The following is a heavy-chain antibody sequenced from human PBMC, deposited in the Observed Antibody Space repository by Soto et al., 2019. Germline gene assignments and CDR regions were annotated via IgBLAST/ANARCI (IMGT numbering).Heavy chain of an antibody. CDR3: ARERVADIVVVVAAPGAFDI. Sequence: GGSLRLSCAASGFTFSSYAMSWVRQAPGKGLEWVSAINSRGGSTYYADSVKGRFTISRDSSKNTLYLQMNSLRAEDTAVYYSARERVADIVVVVAAPGAFDIWG. V-gene: IGHV3-23*01. D-gene: IGHD2-15*01. CDR1: GFTFSSYA. CDR2: INSRGGST. J-gene: IGHJ3*02.